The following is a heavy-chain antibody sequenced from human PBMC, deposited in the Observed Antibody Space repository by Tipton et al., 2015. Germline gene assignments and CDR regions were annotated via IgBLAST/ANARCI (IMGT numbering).Heavy chain of an antibody. CDR1: AYSISSDYY. CDR3: ARASIIQGYYHDSSRYYLFNS. V-gene: IGHV4-61*03. CDR2: THYTGSA. D-gene: IGHD3-22*01. J-gene: IGHJ1*01. Sequence: TLSLTCAVSAYSISSDYYWNWIRQSPGKALEWIGYTHYTGSAKYNPSLRSRVTISVDTSKKHFSLKLSSVIAADTAVYYCARASIIQGYYHDSSRYYLFNSWGQGTLVTVSS.